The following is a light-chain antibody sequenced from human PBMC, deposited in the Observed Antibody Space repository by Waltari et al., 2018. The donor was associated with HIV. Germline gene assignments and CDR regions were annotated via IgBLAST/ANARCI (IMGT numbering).Light chain of an antibody. V-gene: IGLV1-40*01. CDR1: SSNIGAPYD. CDR3: QSYDSGLSGLV. J-gene: IGLJ3*02. Sequence: QSVLTQPPSVSGAPGQSITISCSGGSSNIGAPYDVHWYQQLPGRAPRLLIYAAKGRPPGGSDRFSGSRSVTSASLAIAGLQSEDEGDYYCQSYDSGLSGLVFGGGTRLTVL. CDR2: AAK.